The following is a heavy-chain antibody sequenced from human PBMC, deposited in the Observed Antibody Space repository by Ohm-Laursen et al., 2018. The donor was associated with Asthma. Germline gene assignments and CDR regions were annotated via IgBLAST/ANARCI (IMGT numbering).Heavy chain of an antibody. Sequence: SQTLSLTCAVSGGSISSGGYSWGWIPQPPGKGLEWIGYIYHSGSTYYNPSLKSRVTISVDRSKNQFSLRLSSVTAADTAVYYCARDQGWGSGHWYFDLWGRGTLVTVSS. V-gene: IGHV4-30-2*01. J-gene: IGHJ2*01. CDR2: IYHSGST. CDR3: ARDQGWGSGHWYFDL. D-gene: IGHD7-27*01. CDR1: GGSISSGGYS.